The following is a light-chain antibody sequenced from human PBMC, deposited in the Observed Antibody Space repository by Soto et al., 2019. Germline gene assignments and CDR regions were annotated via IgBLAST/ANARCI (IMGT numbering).Light chain of an antibody. Sequence: DIQMTQSPSSLSASVGGRGTTTCRAGENINNYSNCYQQKPGKAPKLLVYAPSILHRGVPSRFSGGGSGTDFTLTINNLQHEDVASYYCQQSYSSAPLTFGGGTKVDIK. CDR1: ENINNY. J-gene: IGKJ4*01. CDR2: APS. V-gene: IGKV1-39*01. CDR3: QQSYSSAPLT.